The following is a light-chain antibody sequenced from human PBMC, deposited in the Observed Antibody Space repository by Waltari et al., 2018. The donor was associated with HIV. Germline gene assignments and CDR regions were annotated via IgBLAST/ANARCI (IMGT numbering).Light chain of an antibody. CDR3: QYSRT. J-gene: IGKJ2*01. V-gene: IGKV3-20*01. CDR2: GAS. CDR1: ESVSSSY. Sequence: EIVLTQSPGTLSLSPGARASLSCRANESVSSSYLAWYQQKPGQSPRLLISGASSRATGIPDRFISTGSGTDFTLIISRLEREDFAVYYCQYSRTFGQGTKLEIK.